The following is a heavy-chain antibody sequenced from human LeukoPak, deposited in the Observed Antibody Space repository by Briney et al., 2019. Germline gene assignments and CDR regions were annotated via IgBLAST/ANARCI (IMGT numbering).Heavy chain of an antibody. J-gene: IGHJ4*02. CDR3: ARDPLEGQTLKPQRWLQLGGGDY. D-gene: IGHD5-24*01. CDR1: GYTFTSYY. CDR2: INPSGGST. Sequence: ASVKVSRKASGYTFTSYYMHWVRQAPGQGLEWMGIINPSGGSTSYAQKFQGRVTMTRDTSTSTVYMELSSLRSEDTAVYYCARDPLEGQTLKPQRWLQLGGGDYWGQGTLVTVSS. V-gene: IGHV1-46*01.